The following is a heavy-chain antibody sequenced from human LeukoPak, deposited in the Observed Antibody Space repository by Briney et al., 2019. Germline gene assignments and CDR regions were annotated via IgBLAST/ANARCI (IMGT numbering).Heavy chain of an antibody. CDR1: GGSISSYY. CDR3: ARLELSSSWYYGY. D-gene: IGHD6-13*01. Sequence: SETLSLTCTVSGGSISSYYWSWIRQPPGKGLEWIGYIYTSGSTNYNPSLKSRVTISVDTSKNQFSLKLSSATAADTAVYYCARLELSSSWYYGYWGQGTLVTVSS. CDR2: IYTSGST. V-gene: IGHV4-4*09. J-gene: IGHJ4*02.